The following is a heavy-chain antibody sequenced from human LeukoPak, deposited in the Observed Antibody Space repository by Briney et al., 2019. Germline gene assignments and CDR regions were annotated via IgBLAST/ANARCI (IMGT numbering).Heavy chain of an antibody. CDR2: INSDGSST. D-gene: IGHD2-2*01. V-gene: IGHV3-74*01. Sequence: PGGSLRLSCAASGFTFSSYWMHWVRQAPGKGLVWVSRINSDGSSTSYADSVKGRFTISRDNAKNTLYLQMNSLRAEDTAVYYCAKDFWRNVPAALYYFDYWGQGTLVTVSS. J-gene: IGHJ4*02. CDR1: GFTFSSYW. CDR3: AKDFWRNVPAALYYFDY.